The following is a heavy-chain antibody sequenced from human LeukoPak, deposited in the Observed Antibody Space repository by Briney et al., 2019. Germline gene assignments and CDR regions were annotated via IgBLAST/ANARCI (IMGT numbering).Heavy chain of an antibody. CDR1: GGSISSYY. J-gene: IGHJ3*02. CDR3: AGDPGWEQGADAFDI. D-gene: IGHD1-26*01. V-gene: IGHV4-59*01. Sequence: PSETLSLTCTVSGGSISSYYWSWIRQPPGKGLEWIGYIYYSGSTNYNPSLKSRVTISVDTSKNQFSLKLSSVTAADTAVYYCAGDPGWEQGADAFDIWGQGTMVTVSS. CDR2: IYYSGST.